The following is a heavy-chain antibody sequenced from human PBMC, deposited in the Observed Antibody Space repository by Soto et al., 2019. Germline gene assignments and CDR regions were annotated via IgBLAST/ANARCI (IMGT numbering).Heavy chain of an antibody. Sequence: PSQTLSLTCAISGDSVSSKTAAWNWIRQSPSRGLEWLGRTYFRSKWYNDYAISVKSRIAINPDTSKNQFSLLLHSVTPEDTAVYYCARVTFDHFVHWFDPRGQRTPVTVSS. CDR2: TYFRSKWYN. J-gene: IGHJ5*02. D-gene: IGHD3-9*01. CDR1: GDSVSSKTAA. CDR3: ARVTFDHFVHWFDP. V-gene: IGHV6-1*01.